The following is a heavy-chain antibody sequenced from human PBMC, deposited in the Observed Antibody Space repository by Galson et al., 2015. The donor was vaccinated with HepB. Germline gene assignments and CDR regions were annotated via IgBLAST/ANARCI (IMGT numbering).Heavy chain of an antibody. V-gene: IGHV3-74*01. CDR1: GFTFSSYW. Sequence: SLRLSCAASGFTFSSYWMHWVRQAPGKGLVWVSRINSDGSSTSYADSVKGRFTISRDNAENTLYLQMSSLRAEDTAVYYCVKDLVDYYGSGSSDGGYWGQGTLVTVSS. J-gene: IGHJ4*02. D-gene: IGHD3-10*01. CDR3: VKDLVDYYGSGSSDGGY. CDR2: INSDGSST.